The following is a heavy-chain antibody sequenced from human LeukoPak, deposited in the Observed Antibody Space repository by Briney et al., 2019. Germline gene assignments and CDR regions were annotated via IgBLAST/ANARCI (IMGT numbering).Heavy chain of an antibody. CDR3: AKDAVGPTHFDSFDY. J-gene: IGHJ4*02. Sequence: PGGSLRLSCAASGFTFSSYAMTWVRQAPGKGLEWVSSISVSGGSTHYADSMKGRFTISRDNSKNTLYLQMNSLRAEDTAVYYCAKDAVGPTHFDSFDYWGQGTLVTVSS. D-gene: IGHD1-26*01. V-gene: IGHV3-23*01. CDR1: GFTFSSYA. CDR2: ISVSGGST.